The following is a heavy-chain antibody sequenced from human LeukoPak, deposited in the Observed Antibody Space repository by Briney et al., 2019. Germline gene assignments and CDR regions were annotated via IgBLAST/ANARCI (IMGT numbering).Heavy chain of an antibody. CDR2: IHSDGSDT. J-gene: IGHJ4*02. D-gene: IGHD2-2*01. CDR1: GFTFSKYW. Sequence: GGSLRLSCAASGFTFSKYWMDWVRQAPGKGLVWVSRIHSDGSDTYYADSVKGRFTISRDNAKNTLYLQMNSLRAEDTAVYYCARSSSSYYFDYWGQGTLVTVSS. V-gene: IGHV3-74*01. CDR3: ARSSSSYYFDY.